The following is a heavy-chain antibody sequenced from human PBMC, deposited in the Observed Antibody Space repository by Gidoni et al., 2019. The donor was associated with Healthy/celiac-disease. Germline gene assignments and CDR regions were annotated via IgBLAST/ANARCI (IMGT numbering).Heavy chain of an antibody. Sequence: QLQLQESGPGLVKPSETLSLTCTVSGGSISSSSYYWGWIRQPPGKGLEWIGSIYYSGSTYYNPSLKSRVTISVDTSKNQFSLKLSSVTAADTAVYYCARLTTQASAATGPLDYWGQGTLVTVSS. D-gene: IGHD2-15*01. CDR2: IYYSGST. CDR1: GGSISSSSYY. J-gene: IGHJ4*02. CDR3: ARLTTQASAATGPLDY. V-gene: IGHV4-39*01.